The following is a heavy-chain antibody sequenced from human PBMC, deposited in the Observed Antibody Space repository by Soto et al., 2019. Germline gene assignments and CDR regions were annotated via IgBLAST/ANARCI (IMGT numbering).Heavy chain of an antibody. V-gene: IGHV1-2*04. CDR2: INPNSGGT. CDR3: ARESAQGYYDSSGYYVY. CDR1: GYTFTGYY. Sequence: QVQLVQSGAEVKKPGASVKVSCKASGYTFTGYYMHWVRQAPGQGLEWMGWINPNSGGTNYAQKFQGWVTMTRDTSISTAYMELSRLRSDDTAVYYCARESAQGYYDSSGYYVYWGQGTLVTVSS. J-gene: IGHJ4*02. D-gene: IGHD3-22*01.